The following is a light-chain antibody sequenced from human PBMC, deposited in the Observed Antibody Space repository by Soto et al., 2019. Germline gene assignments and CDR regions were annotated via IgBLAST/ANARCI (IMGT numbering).Light chain of an antibody. CDR3: QQSYSSLA. CDR2: AAS. J-gene: IGKJ3*01. V-gene: IGKV1-39*01. CDR1: QSISNY. Sequence: DIQMTQSPSCLSASIGDRVTITYRASQSISNYLNWYQQKPGKAPKLVIYAASSLQSGVPSRFSGSGSGTYFTLTITSLQREDFATYYCQQSYSSLAFGPGTKVGIK.